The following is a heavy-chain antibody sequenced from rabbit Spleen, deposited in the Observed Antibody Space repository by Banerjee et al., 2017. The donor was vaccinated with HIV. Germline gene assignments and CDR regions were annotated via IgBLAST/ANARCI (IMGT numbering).Heavy chain of an antibody. V-gene: IGHV1S7*01. CDR2: IYAGTGRT. CDR3: ARDAATSFSSYGMDL. CDR1: GFDFSSYY. D-gene: IGHD8-1*01. J-gene: IGHJ6*01. Sequence: QLVESGGGLVKPEGSLKLSCKASGFDFSSYYMSWGRQAPGKGLEWIGTIYAGTGRTYYASWVNGRFPISSDTAQNTVDLKMPSLTAADTATYFCARDAATSFSSYGMDLWGQGTLVTVS.